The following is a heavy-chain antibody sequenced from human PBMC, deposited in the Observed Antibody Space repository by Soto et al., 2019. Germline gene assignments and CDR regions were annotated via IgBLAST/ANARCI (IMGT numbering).Heavy chain of an antibody. J-gene: IGHJ6*02. CDR1: GYTFSAYG. V-gene: IGHV1-18*04. CDR2: ISVYTGNT. Sequence: ASVKVSCKSSGYTFSAYGVSWVRQAPGHGLEWLGWISVYTGNTKQAQKLQDRVTMTTEASTSTAYMELRSLRSDDTAVYYCSRGYSYGPYYYYSYGMDVWGQGTTVTVSS. D-gene: IGHD5-18*01. CDR3: SRGYSYGPYYYYSYGMDV.